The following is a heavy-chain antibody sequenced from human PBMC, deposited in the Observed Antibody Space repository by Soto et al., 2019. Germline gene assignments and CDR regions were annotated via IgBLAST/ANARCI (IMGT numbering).Heavy chain of an antibody. Sequence: SETLSLTCAVYGGSFSGYYWSWIRQPPGKGLEWIGEINHSGSPNYNPSLKSRVTISVDTSKNQFSLKLSSVTAADTAVYYCARVVAATQGYWFDPWGQGTLVTVSS. D-gene: IGHD2-15*01. CDR2: INHSGSP. CDR3: ARVVAATQGYWFDP. V-gene: IGHV4-34*01. J-gene: IGHJ5*02. CDR1: GGSFSGYY.